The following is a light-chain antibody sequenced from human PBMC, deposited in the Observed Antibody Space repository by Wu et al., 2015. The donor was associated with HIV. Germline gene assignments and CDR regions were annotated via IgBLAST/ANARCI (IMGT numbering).Light chain of an antibody. V-gene: IGKV3D-20*02. J-gene: IGKJ4*01. CDR2: GGS. CDR1: QAIHSGH. Sequence: IVLTQSPDTLSLSPGERATLSCRASQAIHSGHLAWYQQKPNETPRLLIYGGSSRAAGLPDRFIGSGSGTDFTLTISSLEPEDFVVYYCQQRSNWPLTFGGGTKVEIK. CDR3: QQRSNWPLT.